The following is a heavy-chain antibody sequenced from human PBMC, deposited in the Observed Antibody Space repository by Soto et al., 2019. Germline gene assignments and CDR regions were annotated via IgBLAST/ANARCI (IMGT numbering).Heavy chain of an antibody. D-gene: IGHD6-13*01. CDR1: GYTFTSYG. J-gene: IGHJ4*02. V-gene: IGHV1-18*01. CDR3: ARAIDNSWEGYFDY. Sequence: ASVKVSCKASGYTFTSYGISWVRQAPGQGLEWMGWISAYNGNTNYAQKLQGRVTMTTDTSTSTAYMELRSLRSDDTAVYYCARAIDNSWEGYFDYWGQGTLVTVSS. CDR2: ISAYNGNT.